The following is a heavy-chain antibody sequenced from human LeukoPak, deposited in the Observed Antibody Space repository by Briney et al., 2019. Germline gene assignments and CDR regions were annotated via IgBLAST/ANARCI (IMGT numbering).Heavy chain of an antibody. J-gene: IGHJ4*02. V-gene: IGHV2-5*01. CDR3: AHRIAPGGTFDY. Sequence: SGPTLVKPTRTLTLTCSFSGFSLSTSGVGVGWIRQPPGKALEWLALIYWNDDKLYSPSLKSRLTITKDTSKNQVVLTLANMDPVDTATYYCAHRIAPGGTFDYWGQGALVTVSS. CDR1: GFSLSTSGVG. CDR2: IYWNDDK. D-gene: IGHD6-13*01.